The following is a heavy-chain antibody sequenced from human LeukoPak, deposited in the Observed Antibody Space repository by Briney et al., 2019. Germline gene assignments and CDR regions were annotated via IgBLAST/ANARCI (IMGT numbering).Heavy chain of an antibody. CDR3: ARDRVGRSGSYFRPYYFDY. V-gene: IGHV1-46*01. CDR1: GYTFTSYY. CDR2: INPSDGST. J-gene: IGHJ4*02. D-gene: IGHD1-26*01. Sequence: EASVKVSCKASGYTFTSYYMHWVRQAPGQGLEWMGIINPSDGSTSYAQKFQGRVTMTRDMSTSTVYMELSSLRSEDTAFYYCARDRVGRSGSYFRPYYFDYWGQGTLVTVSS.